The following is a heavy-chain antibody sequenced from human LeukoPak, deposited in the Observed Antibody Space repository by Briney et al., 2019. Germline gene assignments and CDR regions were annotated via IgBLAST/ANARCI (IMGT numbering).Heavy chain of an antibody. Sequence: PGVSLRLSCAASGFTFSSYGMHWVRQAPGKGLVWVAFIRYDGSNKYYADSVKGRFTISRDNSKNTLYLQMNSLSAEDTAVYYCAKVVLWFGDLFDYWGQGTLVTVSS. J-gene: IGHJ4*02. CDR1: GFTFSSYG. CDR2: IRYDGSNK. CDR3: AKVVLWFGDLFDY. V-gene: IGHV3-30*02. D-gene: IGHD3-10*01.